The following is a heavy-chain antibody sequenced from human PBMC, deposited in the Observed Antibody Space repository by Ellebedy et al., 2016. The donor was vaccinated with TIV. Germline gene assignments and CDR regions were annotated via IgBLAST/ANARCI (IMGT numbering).Heavy chain of an antibody. CDR2: ISGSGGST. V-gene: IGHV3-23*01. CDR1: GFTFSSYA. CDR3: ARGHGDNEYFDL. Sequence: GGSLRLXXAASGFTFSSYAMSWVRQAPGKGLEWVSAISGSGGSTFYVDSVKGRFTISRDSSKNTVYLQMNRLRVEDTALYYCARGHGDNEYFDLWGRGTLVTVSS. J-gene: IGHJ2*01. D-gene: IGHD4-17*01.